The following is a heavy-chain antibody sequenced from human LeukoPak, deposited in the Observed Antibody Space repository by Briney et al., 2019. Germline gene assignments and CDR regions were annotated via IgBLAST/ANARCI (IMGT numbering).Heavy chain of an antibody. D-gene: IGHD4-17*01. J-gene: IGHJ5*02. CDR3: ARDVHGDYGSGWFDP. CDR2: IMPLFGTA. CDR1: GGTFNNSA. Sequence: ASVKVSCKTSGGTFNNSAISWVRQAPGQGLEWLGGIMPLFGTAGYAQKFQGRVTITKDESSRTVYLELTSLTSDDTAVYYCARDVHGDYGSGWFDPWGQGTLVSVSS. V-gene: IGHV1-69*05.